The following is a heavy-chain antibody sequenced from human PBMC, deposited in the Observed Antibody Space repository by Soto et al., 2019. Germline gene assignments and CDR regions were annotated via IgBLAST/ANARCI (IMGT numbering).Heavy chain of an antibody. V-gene: IGHV1-18*01. D-gene: IGHD3-16*02. CDR2: ISAYNGNT. Sequence: ASVKVSCKASGYTFTSYGISWVRQAPGQGLEWMGWISAYNGNTNYAQKLQGRVTMTTDTSTSTAYMELRSLRSDDTAVYYCARVDYDYVWGSYPLLTDIWGQGTTVTVSS. CDR1: GYTFTSYG. J-gene: IGHJ6*02. CDR3: ARVDYDYVWGSYPLLTDI.